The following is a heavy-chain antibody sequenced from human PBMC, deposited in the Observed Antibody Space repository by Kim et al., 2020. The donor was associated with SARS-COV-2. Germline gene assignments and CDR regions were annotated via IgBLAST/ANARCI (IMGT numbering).Heavy chain of an antibody. D-gene: IGHD6-19*01. J-gene: IGHJ4*02. V-gene: IGHV4-34*01. Sequence: GSTNHNPALKSRVTISVDTSKNQFSLKLSSVTAADTAVYYCASSGWYRGYWGQGTLVTVSS. CDR2: GST. CDR3: ASSGWYRGY.